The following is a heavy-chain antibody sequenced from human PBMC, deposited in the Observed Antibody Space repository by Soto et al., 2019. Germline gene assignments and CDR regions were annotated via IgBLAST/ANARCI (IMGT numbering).Heavy chain of an antibody. CDR2: INHSGST. D-gene: IGHD4-4*01. V-gene: IGHV4-34*01. Sequence: SETLSLTCAVYGGSFSGYYWSWIRQPPGKGLEWIGEINHSGSTNYNPSLKSRVTISVDTSKNQFSLKLSSVTAADTAVYYCARGDYSNYPWFDPWGQGTLVTVSS. CDR3: ARGDYSNYPWFDP. CDR1: GGSFSGYY. J-gene: IGHJ5*02.